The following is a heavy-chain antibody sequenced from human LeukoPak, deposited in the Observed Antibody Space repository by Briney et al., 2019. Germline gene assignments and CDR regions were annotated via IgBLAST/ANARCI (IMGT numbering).Heavy chain of an antibody. V-gene: IGHV3-74*01. CDR3: AKGCRSSSCYGN. CDR1: GFSFNSYW. Sequence: PGGSLRLSCAAAGFSFNSYWMRWVRQAPGKGLVWVSRINSDGGDTSYADSVKGRFTISRDNAKNTLYLQMNSLGVEDTAVYYCAKGCRSSSCYGNWGQGTLVSVSS. J-gene: IGHJ4*02. CDR2: INSDGGDT. D-gene: IGHD2-2*01.